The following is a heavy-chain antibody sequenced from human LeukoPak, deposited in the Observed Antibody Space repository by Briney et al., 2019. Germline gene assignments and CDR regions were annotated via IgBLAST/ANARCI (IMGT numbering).Heavy chain of an antibody. J-gene: IGHJ6*02. D-gene: IGHD6-13*01. CDR1: GYTFTGYY. CDR3: ARDSRAAYYYYGMDV. V-gene: IGHV1-2*02. Sequence: ASVKVSCKASGYTFTGYYMHWVRQAPGQGLEWMAWINPNSGGTNYAQKFQGRVTMTRDTSISTAYMELSRLRSDDTAVYYCARDSRAAYYYYGMDVWGQGTTVTVSS. CDR2: INPNSGGT.